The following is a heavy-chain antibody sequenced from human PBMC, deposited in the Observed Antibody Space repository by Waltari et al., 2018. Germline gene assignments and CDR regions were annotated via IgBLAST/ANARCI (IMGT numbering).Heavy chain of an antibody. V-gene: IGHV3-23*01. CDR3: AKGRMIVVYVPFDY. J-gene: IGHJ4*02. D-gene: IGHD2-8*02. Sequence: SAISGSGGSTYYADSVKGRFTISRDNSKNTLYLQMNSLRAEDTAVYYCAKGRMIVVYVPFDYWGQGTLVTVSS. CDR2: ISGSGGST.